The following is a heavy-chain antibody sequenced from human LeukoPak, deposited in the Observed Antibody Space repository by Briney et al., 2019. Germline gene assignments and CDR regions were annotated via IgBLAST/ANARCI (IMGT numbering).Heavy chain of an antibody. CDR3: AKEGSSGYYLNY. CDR2: ISGSGGGT. V-gene: IGHV3-23*01. Sequence: GGSLRLSCAASGFTFRAYAMTWVRQAPGKGLEWVSAISGSGGGTYYADSVKGRFTTSRDNSKNTLYLQMNSLRAEDTALYYCAKEGSSGYYLNYWGQGTLVTVSS. D-gene: IGHD3-22*01. CDR1: GFTFRAYA. J-gene: IGHJ4*02.